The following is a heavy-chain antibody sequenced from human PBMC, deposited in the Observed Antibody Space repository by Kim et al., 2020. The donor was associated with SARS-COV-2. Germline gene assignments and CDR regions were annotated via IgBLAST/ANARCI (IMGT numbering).Heavy chain of an antibody. CDR3: ARVIWGTYRYTDS. CDR2: INTDTGNP. Sequence: ASVKVSCKASGYTFTNNAISWVRQATGQGLEWMGWINTDTGNPTYAQAFTRRFVFSVDTSVTTAYLQISSLEAEDTALYYCARVIWGTYRYTDSWGQGTL. D-gene: IGHD3-16*02. CDR1: GYTFTNNA. V-gene: IGHV7-4-1*02. J-gene: IGHJ4*02.